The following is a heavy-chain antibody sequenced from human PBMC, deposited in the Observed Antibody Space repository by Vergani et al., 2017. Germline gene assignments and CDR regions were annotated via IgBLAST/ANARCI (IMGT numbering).Heavy chain of an antibody. CDR2: IKSKTDGGTT. Sequence: EVQLVESGGGLVQPGGSLRLSCAASGFTFSSYWMHWVRQAPGKGLEWVGRIKSKTDGGTTDYAAPVKGRFTISRDDSKNTLYLQMNSLKTEDTAVYYCTSKSSGWYYYYGMDVWGQGTTVTVSS. V-gene: IGHV3-15*01. D-gene: IGHD6-19*01. CDR1: GFTFSSYW. CDR3: TSKSSGWYYYYGMDV. J-gene: IGHJ6*02.